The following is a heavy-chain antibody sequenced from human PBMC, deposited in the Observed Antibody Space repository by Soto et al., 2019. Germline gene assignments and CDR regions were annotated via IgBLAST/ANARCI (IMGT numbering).Heavy chain of an antibody. CDR3: AKETVSNGGWFDP. CDR2: ISGSGGST. CDR1: GFTFSSYA. J-gene: IGHJ5*02. Sequence: GGSLSLSCAASGFTFSSYAMSWVRPAPGKGLEWVSAISGSGGSTYYADSVKGRFTISRDNSKNTLYLQMNSLRAEGTAVYYCAKETVSNGGWFDPWGQGTLVTVSS. V-gene: IGHV3-23*01. D-gene: IGHD2-8*01.